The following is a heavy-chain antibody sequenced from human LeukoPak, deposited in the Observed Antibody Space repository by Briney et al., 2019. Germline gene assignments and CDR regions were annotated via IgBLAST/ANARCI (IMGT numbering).Heavy chain of an antibody. J-gene: IGHJ4*02. CDR2: INHSGST. Sequence: PSETLSLTCAAYGGSFSGYYWSWIRQPPGKGLEWIGEINHSGSTNYNPSLKSRVTISVDTSKNQFSLKLSSVTAADTAVYYCARGNEVTMVRGVIRYWGQGTLVTVSS. D-gene: IGHD3-10*01. V-gene: IGHV4-34*01. CDR3: ARGNEVTMVRGVIRY. CDR1: GGSFSGYY.